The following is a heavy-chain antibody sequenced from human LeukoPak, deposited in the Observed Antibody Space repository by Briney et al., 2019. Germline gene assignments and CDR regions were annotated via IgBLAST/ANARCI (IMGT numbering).Heavy chain of an antibody. CDR1: GYSFTSYW. CDR2: IYPGDSDT. CDR3: ARLGEGYCSSTSCYLFDY. Sequence: GESLKISCKGSGYSFTSYWIGWVRQMPGKGLEWMGIIYPGDSDTRYSPSFQGQVTISADKSISTAYLQWSSLKASDTAMYYCARLGEGYCSSTSCYLFDYWGQGTLVTVSS. V-gene: IGHV5-51*01. D-gene: IGHD2-2*01. J-gene: IGHJ4*02.